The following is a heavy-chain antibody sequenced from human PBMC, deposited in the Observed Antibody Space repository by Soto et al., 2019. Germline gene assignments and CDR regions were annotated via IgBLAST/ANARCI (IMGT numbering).Heavy chain of an antibody. CDR2: IFPIFGTA. CDR1: GVTFSSYA. D-gene: IGHD3-22*01. Sequence: SVKVSCKASGVTFSSYAISWVRQAPGQGLEWMGGIFPIFGTANYAQKFQGRVTITADESTSTAYMELSSLRSEDTAVYYCRITMIVVVITGDYWGQGALVTVSS. CDR3: RITMIVVVITGDY. V-gene: IGHV1-69*13. J-gene: IGHJ4*02.